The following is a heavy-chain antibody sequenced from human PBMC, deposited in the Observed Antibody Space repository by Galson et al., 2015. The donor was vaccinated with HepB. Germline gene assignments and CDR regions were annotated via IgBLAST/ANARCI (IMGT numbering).Heavy chain of an antibody. CDR2: TSYDGSNK. D-gene: IGHD3-10*02. J-gene: IGHJ4*02. CDR1: GFTFSSYG. CDR3: AKDFGVTMIRDGGYFDY. V-gene: IGHV3-30*18. Sequence: SLRLSCAASGFTFSSYGMHWVRQAPGKGLEWVAVTSYDGSNKYYADSVKGRFTISRDNSKNTLYLQMNSLRAEDTAVYYCAKDFGVTMIRDGGYFDYWGQGTLVTVSS.